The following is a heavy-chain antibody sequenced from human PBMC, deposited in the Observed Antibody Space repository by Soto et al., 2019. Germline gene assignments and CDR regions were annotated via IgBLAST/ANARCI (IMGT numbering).Heavy chain of an antibody. CDR1: GFTFSSYG. CDR2: ISYDGSNK. CDR3: AKDRWLRIVLVPAAMILAY. D-gene: IGHD2-2*01. J-gene: IGHJ4*02. Sequence: GGSLRLSCAASGFTFSSYGMHWVRQAPGKGLEWVAVISYDGSNKYYADSVKGRFTISRDNSKNTLYLQMNSLRAEDTAVYYCAKDRWLRIVLVPAAMILAYWGQGTLVTVSS. V-gene: IGHV3-30*18.